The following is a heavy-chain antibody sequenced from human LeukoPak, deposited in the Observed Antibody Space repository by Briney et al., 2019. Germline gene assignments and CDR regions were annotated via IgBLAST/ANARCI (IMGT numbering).Heavy chain of an antibody. Sequence: GGSLRLSCAASGFTFSSYAMNWVRQAPGKGLEWVSGMSGSGGATYYADSVKGRFTISRDNSKNTLYLQMNSLRAEDTAVYYCARENSIYYSPFGYWGQGTLVTVSS. CDR1: GFTFSSYA. CDR3: ARENSIYYSPFGY. V-gene: IGHV3-23*01. CDR2: MSGSGGAT. J-gene: IGHJ4*02. D-gene: IGHD3-22*01.